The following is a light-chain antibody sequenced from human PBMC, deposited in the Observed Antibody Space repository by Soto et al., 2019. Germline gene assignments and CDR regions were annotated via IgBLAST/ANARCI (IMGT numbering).Light chain of an antibody. CDR2: GAS. V-gene: IGKV3-20*01. CDR1: QSVSSSY. Sequence: EIVLTQSPGTLSLSPGERATLSCRASQSVSSSYLAWYQQKPGQAPRPLIYGASSRATCIPDRFSGSGSVTDFTLTISRLEPEDFAVYYCQQYGSSPYTFGQGTMLEIK. CDR3: QQYGSSPYT. J-gene: IGKJ2*01.